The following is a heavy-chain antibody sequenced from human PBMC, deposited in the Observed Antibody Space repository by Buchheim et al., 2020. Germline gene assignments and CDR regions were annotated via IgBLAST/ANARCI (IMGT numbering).Heavy chain of an antibody. Sequence: QVQLQESGPGLVKPSGTLSLTCAVSGGSISSSNWWSWVRQPPGKGLEWIGEIYNSGSTNFNPSLKSRATLPVDKSKNQFSLKLSSVTAADTVVYYCARGGRIEEQWLVRGPWGQGTL. CDR2: IYNSGST. CDR3: ARGGRIEEQWLVRGP. CDR1: GGSISSSNW. V-gene: IGHV4-4*02. J-gene: IGHJ5*02. D-gene: IGHD6-19*01.